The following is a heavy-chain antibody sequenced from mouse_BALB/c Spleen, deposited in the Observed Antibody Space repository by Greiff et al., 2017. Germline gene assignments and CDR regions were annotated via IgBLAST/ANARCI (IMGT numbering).Heavy chain of an antibody. Sequence: VQLQQPGAELVKPGASVKLSCKASGYTFTSYYMYWVKQRPGQGLEWIGGINPSNGGTNFNEKFKSKATLTVDKSSSTAYMQLSSLTSEDSAVYYCTRSEGRQYYFDYWGQGTTLTVSS. CDR3: TRSEGRQYYFDY. J-gene: IGHJ2*01. V-gene: IGHV1S81*02. D-gene: IGHD3-3*01. CDR2: INPSNGGT. CDR1: GYTFTSYY.